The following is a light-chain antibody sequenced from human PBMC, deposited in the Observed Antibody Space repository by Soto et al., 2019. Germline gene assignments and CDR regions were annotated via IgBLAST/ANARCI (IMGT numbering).Light chain of an antibody. CDR2: DAS. CDR1: QDISNY. CDR3: QQYDNLPWT. J-gene: IGKJ1*01. V-gene: IGKV1-33*01. Sequence: DIQMTQSPSSLSASVGDRVTITCQASQDISNYLNWYQQKPGKAPKLLIYDASNLETGVPSRFSGSGSGTDFTFTISSLQPEDIATYYCQQYDNLPWTCVQGTKVEIK.